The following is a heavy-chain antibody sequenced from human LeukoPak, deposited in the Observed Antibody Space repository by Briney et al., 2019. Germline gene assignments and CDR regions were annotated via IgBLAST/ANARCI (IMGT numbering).Heavy chain of an antibody. CDR3: ARDTRFMGFDY. CDR1: GGTFSSYA. CDR2: IIPIFGTA. Sequence: SVTVSCTASGGTFSSYAISWVRQAPGQGVEWMGGIIPIFGTANYAQKFQGRVTITADESTSTAYMELSSLRSEDTAVYYCARDTRFMGFDYWGQGTLVTVSS. D-gene: IGHD3-10*01. J-gene: IGHJ4*02. V-gene: IGHV1-69*13.